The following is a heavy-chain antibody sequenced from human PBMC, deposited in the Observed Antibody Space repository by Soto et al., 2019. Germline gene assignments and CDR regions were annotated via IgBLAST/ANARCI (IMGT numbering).Heavy chain of an antibody. CDR2: ISRDGSNT. J-gene: IGHJ4*02. D-gene: IGHD1-26*01. CDR3: TTLAGELRHRDY. V-gene: IGHV3-74*01. CDR1: GMTFTNLR. Sequence: EVQLVESGGGLVHPGGSLRLSCAAPGMTFTNLRMHWVRQAPGKGLVWVSLISRDGSNTDYADSVKGRFTISRDNAKSTLYLQMNSLRVEDTAVYYCTTLAGELRHRDYWGQGTLVTVSS.